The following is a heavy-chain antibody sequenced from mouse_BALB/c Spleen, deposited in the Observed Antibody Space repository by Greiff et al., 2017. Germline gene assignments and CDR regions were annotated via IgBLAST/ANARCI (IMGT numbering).Heavy chain of an antibody. CDR1: GYNFTSYW. D-gene: IGHD2-14*01. CDR3: ARDYRYGGYYAMDD. V-gene: IGHV1-55*01. CDR2: IYPGSGST. Sequence: QVQLQQPGAELVKPGTSVKLSCKASGYNFTSYWINWVKLRPGQGLEWIGDIYPGSGSTNYNEKFKSKATLTVDTSSSTAYMQLSSLASEDSALYYCARDYRYGGYYAMDDWGQGTSVTVSS. J-gene: IGHJ4*01.